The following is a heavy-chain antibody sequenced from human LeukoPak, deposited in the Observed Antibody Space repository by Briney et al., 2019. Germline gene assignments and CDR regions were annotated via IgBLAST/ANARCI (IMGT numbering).Heavy chain of an antibody. J-gene: IGHJ4*02. V-gene: IGHV1-46*01. D-gene: IGHD3-22*01. CDR2: ITPSGGST. CDR1: GYTFTTYY. Sequence: GASVKVSCKASGYTFTTYYIHWVRQAPGQGLEWMGTITPSGGSTRYAQKFQGRVTMTRDTSTSTVYMELSSLRSEDTAVYYCARGDYYDSSGYYRPGYYFDYWGQGTLVTVSS. CDR3: ARGDYYDSSGYYRPGYYFDY.